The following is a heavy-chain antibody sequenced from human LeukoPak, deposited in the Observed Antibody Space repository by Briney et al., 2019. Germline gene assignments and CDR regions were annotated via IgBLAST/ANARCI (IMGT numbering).Heavy chain of an antibody. CDR2: IYPGNSDT. J-gene: IGHJ2*01. CDR1: GYSLTSYW. Sequence: GESLKISCKGSGYSLTSYWIGWVRQMPGKGLEWMGIIYPGNSDTRYSPSFQGQVTISVDKSITTAYLQWSSLKASDTAMYYCARRGTSSGSHWYFDLWGRGTLVAVSS. V-gene: IGHV5-51*01. CDR3: ARRGTSSGSHWYFDL. D-gene: IGHD2-2*01.